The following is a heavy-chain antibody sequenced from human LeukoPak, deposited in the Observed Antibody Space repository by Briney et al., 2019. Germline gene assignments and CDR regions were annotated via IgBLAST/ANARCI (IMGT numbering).Heavy chain of an antibody. Sequence: SVKVSCKASGGTFSSYAISWVRQAPGQGLEWMGGIIPIFGTANYAQKFQGRVTITADKSTSTAYMELSSLRSEDTAVYYCARSSDTAMPKAAFDIWGQGTMVTVSS. D-gene: IGHD5-18*01. V-gene: IGHV1-69*06. CDR1: GGTFSSYA. J-gene: IGHJ3*02. CDR2: IIPIFGTA. CDR3: ARSSDTAMPKAAFDI.